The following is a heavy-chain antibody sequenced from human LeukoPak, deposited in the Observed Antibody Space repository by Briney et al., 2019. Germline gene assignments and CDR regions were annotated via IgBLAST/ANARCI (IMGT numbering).Heavy chain of an antibody. CDR3: VRGLYGLGWDY. V-gene: IGHV3-64D*06. J-gene: IGHJ4*02. Sequence: GGSPRPSCTASRFTFSNFNMQWVSQAPGKGLQFVSGITSDGSSIDYADSVRGRFTISRDNSKSTLYLRMSSLRVEDTALYYSVRGLYGLGWDYWGPGTLVTVSS. CDR2: ITSDGSSI. D-gene: IGHD3-10*01. CDR1: RFTFSNFN.